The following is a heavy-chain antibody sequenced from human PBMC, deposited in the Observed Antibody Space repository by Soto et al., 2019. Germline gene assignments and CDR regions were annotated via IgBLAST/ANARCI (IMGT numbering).Heavy chain of an antibody. CDR3: ARISARRNDFDV. Sequence: QVRLVQSGAEVKNPGASVKVSCQASNYLFGAFGISWVRQAPGQGLEWMGWITPYNGNTHYAEKFQDRVTMTADKSTTTAYMEVRRLTSDDTAVYFCARISARRNDFDVWGQGTVVTVSS. V-gene: IGHV1-18*01. CDR1: NYLFGAFG. J-gene: IGHJ3*01. CDR2: ITPYNGNT.